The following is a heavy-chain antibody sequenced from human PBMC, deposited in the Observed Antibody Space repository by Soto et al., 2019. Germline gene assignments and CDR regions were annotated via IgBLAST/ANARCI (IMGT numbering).Heavy chain of an antibody. Sequence: QVQLVESGGGVVQPGRSLRLSCAASGFTFSSYAMHWVRQAPGKGLEWVAVISYDGSNKYYADSVKGRFTISRDNSKNTLYLKMNSLRAEDRAVYSCARENSTNEEDYWGQGTLVTVSS. V-gene: IGHV3-30-3*01. J-gene: IGHJ4*02. D-gene: IGHD2-2*01. CDR2: ISYDGSNK. CDR3: ARENSTNEEDY. CDR1: GFTFSSYA.